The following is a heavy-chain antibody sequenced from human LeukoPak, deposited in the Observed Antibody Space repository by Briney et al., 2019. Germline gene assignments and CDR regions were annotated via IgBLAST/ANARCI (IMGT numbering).Heavy chain of an antibody. J-gene: IGHJ4*02. Sequence: SETLSLTCTVSGGSITSYYWSWIRQPPGKGLEWIGYIYYSGSTNYNPSLKSRVTISIDMSKNQLSLKLSSVTAADTAVYYCARALYYYDSSAYWTLFDYWGQGTLVTVSS. CDR2: IYYSGST. V-gene: IGHV4-59*01. CDR3: ARALYYYDSSAYWTLFDY. D-gene: IGHD3-22*01. CDR1: GGSITSYY.